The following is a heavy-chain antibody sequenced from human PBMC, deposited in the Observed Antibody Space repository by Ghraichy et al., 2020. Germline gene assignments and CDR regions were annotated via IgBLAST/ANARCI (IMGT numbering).Heavy chain of an antibody. CDR1: GFSLSTSGMC. CDR2: IDWDDDK. CDR3: SGGSCYSRYFQH. Sequence: QTLSLTCTFSGFSLSTSGMCVSWIRQPPGKALEWLARIDWDDDKYYSTSLKTRLTISKDTSKNQVVLTMTNMDPVDTATYYCSGGSCYSRYFQHWGQGTLVTVSS. V-gene: IGHV2-70*11. J-gene: IGHJ1*01. D-gene: IGHD2-15*01.